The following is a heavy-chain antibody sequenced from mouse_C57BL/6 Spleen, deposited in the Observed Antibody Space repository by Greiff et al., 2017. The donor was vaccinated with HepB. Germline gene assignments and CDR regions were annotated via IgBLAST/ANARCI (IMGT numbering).Heavy chain of an antibody. V-gene: IGHV1-59*01. J-gene: IGHJ4*01. CDR3: ARLPSSGYVGTMDY. D-gene: IGHD3-2*02. CDR2: IDPSDSYT. CDR1: GYTFTSYW. Sequence: QVQLQQPGAELVRPGTSVKLSCKASGYTFTSYWMHWVKQRPGQGLEWIGVIDPSDSYTNYNQKFKGKATLTVDTSSSTAYMQLSSLTSEYSAVYYCARLPSSGYVGTMDYWGQGTSVTVSS.